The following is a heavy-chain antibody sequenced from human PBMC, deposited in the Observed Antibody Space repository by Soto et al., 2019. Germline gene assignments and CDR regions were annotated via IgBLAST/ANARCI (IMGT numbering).Heavy chain of an antibody. CDR2: IFSSDEK. Sequence: QVSLKESGPVLVKPTETLTLTCSVSGFSLSNNRMGVSWIRQPPGKALEWLAHIFSSDEKSYSRSLKSRLTISKDTSKSQVVLTMTNMDPVDTATYYCARGPTLTTSVGPYYYQYYGMDVWGQGTTVTVSS. V-gene: IGHV2-26*01. D-gene: IGHD4-17*01. J-gene: IGHJ6*02. CDR3: ARGPTLTTSVGPYYYQYYGMDV. CDR1: GFSLSNNRMG.